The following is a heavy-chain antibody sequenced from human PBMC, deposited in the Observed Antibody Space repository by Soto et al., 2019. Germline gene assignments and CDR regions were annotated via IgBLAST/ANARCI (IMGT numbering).Heavy chain of an antibody. J-gene: IGHJ3*02. V-gene: IGHV4-39*01. CDR3: ARLNSGTYSNAFDM. CDR2: VYYSGTS. Sequence: QQHLQESGPGLVKPSETLSLTCIVSGGSISNSNFHWAWIRQPPGKALEWIASVYYSGTSYYQPSLTSRVTISVDTSKNQFSLTLTSVTATDTAVYYCARLNSGTYSNAFDMWGQGTLITVSS. D-gene: IGHD1-26*01. CDR1: GGSISNSNFH.